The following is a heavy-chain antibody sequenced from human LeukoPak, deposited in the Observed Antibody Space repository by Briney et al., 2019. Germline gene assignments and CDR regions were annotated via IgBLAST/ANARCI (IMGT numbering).Heavy chain of an antibody. Sequence: SETLSLTCAVSGCSISSSNWWSWVRQPTGKGLEWIGEIYHSGSTNYNPSLKSRVTISVDKSKNQFSLKLISVTAADTAVYYCARAEADYYYYGMDVWGQGTTVTVSS. CDR3: ARAEADYYYYGMDV. J-gene: IGHJ6*02. CDR1: GCSISSSNW. V-gene: IGHV4-4*02. CDR2: IYHSGST.